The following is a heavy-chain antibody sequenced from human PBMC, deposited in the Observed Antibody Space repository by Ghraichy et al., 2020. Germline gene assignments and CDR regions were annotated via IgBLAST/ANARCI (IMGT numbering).Heavy chain of an antibody. Sequence: ASVKVSCKASGYTFTGYYMHWVRQAPGQGLEWMGWINPNSGGTNYAQKFQGRVTMTRDTSISTAYMELSRLRSDDTAVYYCARESIAVAGTFDYWGQGTLVTVSS. CDR1: GYTFTGYY. CDR3: ARESIAVAGTFDY. V-gene: IGHV1-2*02. CDR2: INPNSGGT. J-gene: IGHJ4*02. D-gene: IGHD6-19*01.